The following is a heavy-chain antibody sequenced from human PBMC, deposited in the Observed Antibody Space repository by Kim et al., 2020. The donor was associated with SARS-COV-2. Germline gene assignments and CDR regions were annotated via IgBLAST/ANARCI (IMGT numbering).Heavy chain of an antibody. CDR2: IYSGGST. J-gene: IGHJ3*02. D-gene: IGHD3-10*01. CDR1: GFTVSSNY. V-gene: IGHV3-66*01. CDR3: ARITMVRGGEAFDS. Sequence: GGSLRRSCAASGFTVSSNYMSWVRQAPGKGLEWVAVIYSGGSTYYADSVKGRLTISRDNSKNTLYHQMNSMRAEETAVYYCARITMVRGGEAFDSWVQGT.